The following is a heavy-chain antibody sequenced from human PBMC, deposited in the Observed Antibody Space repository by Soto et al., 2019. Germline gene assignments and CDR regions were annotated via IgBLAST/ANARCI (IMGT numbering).Heavy chain of an antibody. Sequence: SETQSLPRTVSCGSIISGGYFWSWIHQNPGKGLEWIGYIYYSGSTYYNPSLKSRVTISVDTSKNQFSLKLSSVTAADTAVYYCARVTRRDNHAFDIWGKGTMVTVSS. V-gene: IGHV4-31*02. CDR3: ARVTRRDNHAFDI. J-gene: IGHJ3*02. CDR2: IYYSGST. CDR1: CGSIISGGYF. D-gene: IGHD1-1*01.